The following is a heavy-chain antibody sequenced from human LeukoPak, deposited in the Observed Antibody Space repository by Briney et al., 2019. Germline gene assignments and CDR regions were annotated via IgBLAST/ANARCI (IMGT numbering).Heavy chain of an antibody. CDR3: ARDGDIVALNWFDP. Sequence: SETLSLTCSVSGDSVSRSDSYWDWIRQPPGKGLEWIGTIYYSGRTYYSPSLKSRVTMSVDPSNNQFSLNLRSVAAADTALYYCARDGDIVALNWFDPWGQGTLVTVSS. CDR1: GDSVSRSDSY. J-gene: IGHJ5*02. CDR2: IYYSGRT. V-gene: IGHV4-39*02. D-gene: IGHD2-15*01.